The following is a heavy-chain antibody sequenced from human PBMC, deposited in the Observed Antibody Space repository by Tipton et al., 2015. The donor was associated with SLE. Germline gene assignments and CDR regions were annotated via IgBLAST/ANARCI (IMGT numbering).Heavy chain of an antibody. CDR2: IYHSGST. V-gene: IGHV4-39*07. CDR1: GGSISSSSYY. D-gene: IGHD5-24*01. J-gene: IGHJ4*02. Sequence: LRLSCTVSGGSISSSSYYWGWIRQPPGKGLEWIGNIYHSGSTFYNPSLKSRVTISVGTSKDQLSLKLSSVTAADTAVYYCARGGGYNFGYWGQGTLVTISS. CDR3: ARGGGYNFGY.